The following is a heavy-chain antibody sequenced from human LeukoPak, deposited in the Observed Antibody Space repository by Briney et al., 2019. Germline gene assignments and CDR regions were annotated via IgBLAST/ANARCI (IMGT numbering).Heavy chain of an antibody. J-gene: IGHJ6*02. CDR3: ALLLLWFGEGNYGMDV. Sequence: ASVKVSCKASGYTFTGYYMHWVRQAPGQGLEWMGWINPNSGGTNYAQKFQGRVTMTRDTSISTAYMELSRLRSDDTAVYYCALLLLWFGEGNYGMDVWGQGTTVTVSS. CDR2: INPNSGGT. V-gene: IGHV1-2*02. CDR1: GYTFTGYY. D-gene: IGHD3-10*01.